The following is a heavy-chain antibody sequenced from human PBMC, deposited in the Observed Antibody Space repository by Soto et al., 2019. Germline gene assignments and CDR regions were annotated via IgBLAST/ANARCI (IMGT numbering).Heavy chain of an antibody. CDR3: ARDHPDWNRYGMDV. Sequence: SETLSLTCAVYGGSFSGYYWSWIRQPPGKGLEWIGEINHSGSTNYNPSLKSRVTISVDTSKNQFSLKLSSVTAADTAVYYCARDHPDWNRYGMDVWGQGTTVTVSS. CDR1: GGSFSGYY. J-gene: IGHJ6*02. D-gene: IGHD1-1*01. CDR2: INHSGST. V-gene: IGHV4-34*01.